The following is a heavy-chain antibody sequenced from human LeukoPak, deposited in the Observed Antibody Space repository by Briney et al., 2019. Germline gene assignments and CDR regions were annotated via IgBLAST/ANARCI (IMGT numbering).Heavy chain of an antibody. D-gene: IGHD6-19*01. CDR3: ARSIAVATTFDY. Sequence: GESLKIPWKGSVYHFNLFWIPWVRQMPGKALECMGIIYPGDSDTRYSPSFQGQVTISADKSISTAYLQWSTLKASDTAMYYCARSIAVATTFDYWGQGTLVTVSS. CDR2: IYPGDSDT. J-gene: IGHJ4*02. CDR1: VYHFNLFW. V-gene: IGHV5-51*01.